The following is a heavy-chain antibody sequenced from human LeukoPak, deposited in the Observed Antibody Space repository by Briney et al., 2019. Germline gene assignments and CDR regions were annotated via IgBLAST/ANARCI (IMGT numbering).Heavy chain of an antibody. D-gene: IGHD3-16*01. Sequence: GGSLRLSCAASAFTFSSYEMNWVRQAPGKGLEWVSFISSSGNTKHYADSVKGRFTVSRDNAKNSLYLQMNSLRAEDTAVYYCVRWGGVSSYWGQGTLVSVSS. CDR1: AFTFSSYE. V-gene: IGHV3-48*03. CDR3: VRWGGVSSY. J-gene: IGHJ4*02. CDR2: ISSSGNTK.